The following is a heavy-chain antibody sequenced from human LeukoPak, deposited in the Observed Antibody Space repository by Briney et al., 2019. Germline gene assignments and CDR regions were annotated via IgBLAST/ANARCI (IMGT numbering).Heavy chain of an antibody. V-gene: IGHV1-69*04. D-gene: IGHD3-10*01. CDR2: IIPILGIA. CDR3: ARSTSFSGEIGY. Sequence: GASVKVSCKASGGTFSSYAISWVRQAPGQGLEWMGRIIPILGIANYAQKFQGRVTITADKSTSTAYMELSSLRSEDTAVYYCARSTSFSGEIGYWGQGTLVTVSS. J-gene: IGHJ4*02. CDR1: GGTFSSYA.